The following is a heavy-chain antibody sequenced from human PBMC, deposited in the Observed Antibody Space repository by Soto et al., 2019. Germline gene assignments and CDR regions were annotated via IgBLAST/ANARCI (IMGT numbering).Heavy chain of an antibody. CDR3: ARIAVAGPFDC. D-gene: IGHD6-19*01. Sequence: SETLSLTCAVSGGSITSSNSWNWVRQPAGRVLGGIGEIFLSGSTNYNPSLKSRVTMSLDKSKNQFSLNLSSVTAADTAVYYCARIAVAGPFDCWGQGTLVTVSS. CDR2: IFLSGST. V-gene: IGHV4-4*02. J-gene: IGHJ4*02. CDR1: GGSITSSNS.